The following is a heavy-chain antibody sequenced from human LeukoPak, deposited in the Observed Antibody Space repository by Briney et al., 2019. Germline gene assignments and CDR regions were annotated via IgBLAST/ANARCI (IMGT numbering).Heavy chain of an antibody. CDR2: IYPADSDT. CDR1: GYRFTGYW. CDR3: ARRPVLTGPRRAFDI. Sequence: GESLKISCEGSGYRFTGYWIGWERQVSGRGLEWRGIIYPADSDTRSSLSFQGLVTISADKYINTAYLQWSSLKASDSAISYCARRPVLTGPRRAFDIWGQGTKVAVFS. J-gene: IGHJ3*02. V-gene: IGHV5-51*01.